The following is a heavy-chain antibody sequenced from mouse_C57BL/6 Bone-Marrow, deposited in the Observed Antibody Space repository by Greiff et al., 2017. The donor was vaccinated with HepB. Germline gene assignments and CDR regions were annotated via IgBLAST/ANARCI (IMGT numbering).Heavy chain of an antibody. V-gene: IGHV1-22*01. J-gene: IGHJ4*01. Sequence: VQLQQSGPELVKPGASVKMSCKASGYTFTDYNMHWVKQSHGKSLEWIGYINPNNGGTSYNQKFKDKATLTADKSSSTAYMQLSSLTSEDSAVYYCARSERYYAMDYWGQGTSVTVSS. CDR2: INPNNGGT. CDR3: ARSERYYAMDY. CDR1: GYTFTDYN.